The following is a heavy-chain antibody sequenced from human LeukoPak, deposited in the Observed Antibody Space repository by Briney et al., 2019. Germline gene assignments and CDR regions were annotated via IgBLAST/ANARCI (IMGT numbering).Heavy chain of an antibody. CDR1: GDSFSNENYY. CDR2: VYYSGST. Sequence: PSETLSLTCTVSGDSFSNENYYWSWIRQPPGKGLEWIAYVYYSGSTNNNPSLWSRLSISVDTSKNQFSLRLSSVTAADTAVYYCARYAGRDAHFDHWGQGTLVTVSS. J-gene: IGHJ4*02. CDR3: ARYAGRDAHFDH. V-gene: IGHV4-61*01.